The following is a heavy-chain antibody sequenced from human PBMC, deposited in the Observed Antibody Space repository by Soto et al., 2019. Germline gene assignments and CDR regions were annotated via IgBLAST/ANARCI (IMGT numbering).Heavy chain of an antibody. CDR2: ISPYNGNT. CDR3: ARDQSSGVFDY. Sequence: ASVKVSCKASGYTFTRSGISWVRQAPGQGLEWMGWISPYNGNTNYAQSVQGRVTITTDTSTSTAYMEIRSLRFDDTAVYYCARDQSSGVFDYWGQGTLVTVS. J-gene: IGHJ4*02. V-gene: IGHV1-18*01. D-gene: IGHD3-22*01. CDR1: GYTFTRSG.